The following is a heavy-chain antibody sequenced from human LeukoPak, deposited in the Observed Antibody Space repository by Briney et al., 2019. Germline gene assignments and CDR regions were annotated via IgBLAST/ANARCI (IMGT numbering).Heavy chain of an antibody. V-gene: IGHV3-74*01. D-gene: IGHD3-10*01. Sequence: PGGSLRLSCAASGFTFTTSWMHWFRQAPGKGLVWVSRIKTDGITTTYADSVKGRFTISRDNSKNTLYLQMNSLRAEDTAVYYCARGYGSNYGYLDYWGRGTLVTVSS. CDR2: IKTDGITT. CDR3: ARGYGSNYGYLDY. J-gene: IGHJ4*02. CDR1: GFTFTTSW.